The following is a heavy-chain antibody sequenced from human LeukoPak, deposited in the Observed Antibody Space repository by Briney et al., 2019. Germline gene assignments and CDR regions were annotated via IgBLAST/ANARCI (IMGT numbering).Heavy chain of an antibody. CDR1: GFTFSSYA. V-gene: IGHV3-23*01. D-gene: IGHD3-3*01. CDR2: ISGSGGST. Sequence: GGSLRLSCAASGFTFSSYAMSWVRQAPGKGLEWVSAISGSGGSTYCADSVKGRFTISRDNSKNTLYLQMNSLRAEDTAVYYCAKDYDFWKALDYFDYWGQGTLVTVSS. J-gene: IGHJ4*02. CDR3: AKDYDFWKALDYFDY.